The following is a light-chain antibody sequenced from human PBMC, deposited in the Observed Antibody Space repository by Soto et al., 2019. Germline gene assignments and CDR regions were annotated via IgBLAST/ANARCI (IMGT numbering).Light chain of an antibody. CDR1: SSNFGAGYD. Sequence: QSVLTQPPSVSGAPGQRVTISCTGSSSNFGAGYDVHWYQRLPGTAPKLLIYNNNNRPSGVPDRFSSSKSDTSASLAITGLQAEDEADYYCQSSDTGLSGLVFGGGTKLTVL. CDR3: QSSDTGLSGLV. J-gene: IGLJ2*01. V-gene: IGLV1-40*01. CDR2: NNN.